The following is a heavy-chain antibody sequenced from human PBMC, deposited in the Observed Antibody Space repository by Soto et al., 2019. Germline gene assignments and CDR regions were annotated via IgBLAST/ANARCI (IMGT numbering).Heavy chain of an antibody. D-gene: IGHD2-2*01. CDR1: GGSISSYY. V-gene: IGHV4-59*08. J-gene: IGHJ6*03. CDR2: IYYSGST. CDR3: ARQGYCSSTSCYRYYYMDV. Sequence: QVQLQESGPGLVKPSETLSLTCTVSGGSISSYYWSWIRQPPGKGLEWIGYIYYSGSTNYNPSLKRRVTISVDTSKNQFSLKLSSVTAADTAVYYCARQGYCSSTSCYRYYYMDVWGKGTTVTVSS.